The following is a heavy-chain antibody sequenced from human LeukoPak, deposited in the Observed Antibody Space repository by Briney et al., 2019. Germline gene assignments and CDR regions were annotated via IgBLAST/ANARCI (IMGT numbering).Heavy chain of an antibody. J-gene: IGHJ4*01. CDR2: ISGSGGST. V-gene: IGHV3-23*01. D-gene: IGHD3-3*01. Sequence: PGGSLRLSCAASGFTFSSYAMSWVRQVPGKGLEWVSAISGSGGSTYYADSVKGRFTISRDNSKNTVYLQMNSLRAEDTAVYYCTNAREGFGVDTIDYWGHGTLVTVSS. CDR1: GFTFSSYA. CDR3: TNAREGFGVDTIDY.